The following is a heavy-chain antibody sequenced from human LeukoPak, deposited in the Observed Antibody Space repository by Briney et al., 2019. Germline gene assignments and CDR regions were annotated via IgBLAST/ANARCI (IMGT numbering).Heavy chain of an antibody. Sequence: PGGSLRLSCAASGFSFSSYGMSWVRQAPGKGLEWVSAISGSGGSTYYADSVKGRFTISRDNSKNTLYLQMNSLRAEDTAVYYCAKPALSYGSGSYFDYWGQGTLVTVSS. D-gene: IGHD3-10*01. J-gene: IGHJ4*02. V-gene: IGHV3-23*01. CDR3: AKPALSYGSGSYFDY. CDR2: ISGSGGST. CDR1: GFSFSSYG.